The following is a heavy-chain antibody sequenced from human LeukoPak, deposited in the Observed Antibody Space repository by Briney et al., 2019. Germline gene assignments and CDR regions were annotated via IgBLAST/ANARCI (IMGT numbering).Heavy chain of an antibody. J-gene: IGHJ5*02. Sequence: SETLSLTCAVYGGSFSGYYWSWIRQPPGKGLEWIGEINHSGSTNYNPSLKSRVTISVDTSKNQFSLKLSSVTAADTAVCYCARTRGYCSSTSCLRPAWFDPWGQGTLVTVSS. D-gene: IGHD2-2*01. CDR1: GGSFSGYY. CDR2: INHSGST. CDR3: ARTRGYCSSTSCLRPAWFDP. V-gene: IGHV4-34*01.